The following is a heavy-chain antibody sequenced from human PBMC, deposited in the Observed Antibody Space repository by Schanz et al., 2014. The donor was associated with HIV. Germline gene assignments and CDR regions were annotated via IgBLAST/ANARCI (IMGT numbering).Heavy chain of an antibody. D-gene: IGHD4-4*01. V-gene: IGHV3-30*03. CDR2: ISYDGRNK. J-gene: IGHJ6*02. CDR1: GFTFSSFG. CDR3: ARDRLHPGNGMDV. Sequence: QVQLVESGGGVVQPGRSLRLSCAASGFTFSSFGMHWVRQAPGKGLEWVAVISYDGRNKLYADSVKGRFTISRDNSKNTLYLQMNSLRAEDTSVYYCARDRLHPGNGMDVWGQGTTVTVSS.